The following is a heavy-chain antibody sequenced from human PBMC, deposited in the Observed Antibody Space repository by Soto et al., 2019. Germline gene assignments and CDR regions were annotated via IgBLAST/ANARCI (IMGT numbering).Heavy chain of an antibody. CDR2: IDAGYGKT. CDR3: ARFGLYPDN. CDR1: GYSFNSYS. J-gene: IGHJ4*02. Sequence: ASVKVSCKASGYSFNSYSIHWVRQAPGQRLEWMGWIDAGYGKTKYSQKFQGRFTITRDTSASTAYMEFNSLRFEDTAVYFCARFGLYPDNWGQGTLVTVSS. V-gene: IGHV1-3*01. D-gene: IGHD6-19*01.